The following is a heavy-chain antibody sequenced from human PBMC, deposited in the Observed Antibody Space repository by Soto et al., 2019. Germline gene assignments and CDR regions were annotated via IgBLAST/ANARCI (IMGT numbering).Heavy chain of an antibody. D-gene: IGHD2-15*01. V-gene: IGHV4-30-4*01. Sequence: SETLSLTCTVSGGSISSGDYYWSWIRQPPGKGLEWIGYIYYSGSTYYNPSLKSRVTISVDTSKNQFSLKLSSVTAADTAVYYHARDRGYCSGGSCYDWFDPWGQGTQVTVSS. CDR1: GGSISSGDYY. CDR2: IYYSGST. J-gene: IGHJ5*02. CDR3: ARDRGYCSGGSCYDWFDP.